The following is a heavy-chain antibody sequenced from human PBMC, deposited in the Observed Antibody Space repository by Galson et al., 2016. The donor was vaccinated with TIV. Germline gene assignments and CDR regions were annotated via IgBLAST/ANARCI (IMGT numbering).Heavy chain of an antibody. J-gene: IGHJ4*02. D-gene: IGHD2/OR15-2a*01. CDR3: ATVAWFPGLSLDN. Sequence: SVKVSCKVSGNSLNELVIHWVRQAPGKRLEWMGGFDPEVSKTVYAQMLQGRVTMAADTSRNTAYMELGSLRFKDTAVYYCATVAWFPGLSLDNWGQGTLVTVSS. CDR1: GNSLNELV. V-gene: IGHV1-24*01. CDR2: FDPEVSKT.